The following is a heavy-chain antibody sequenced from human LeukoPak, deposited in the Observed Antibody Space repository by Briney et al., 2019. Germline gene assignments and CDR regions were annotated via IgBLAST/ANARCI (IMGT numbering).Heavy chain of an antibody. V-gene: IGHV1-69*13. D-gene: IGHD3-3*01. CDR3: ARDLSLRFRAFDI. Sequence: ASVKVSCKASGGTFISYAISWVRQAPGQGREWMGGIIPIFGTANYAQKFQGRVTITADESTSTAYMELSSLRSEDTAVYYCARDLSLRFRAFDIWGQGTMVTVSS. J-gene: IGHJ3*02. CDR1: GGTFISYA. CDR2: IIPIFGTA.